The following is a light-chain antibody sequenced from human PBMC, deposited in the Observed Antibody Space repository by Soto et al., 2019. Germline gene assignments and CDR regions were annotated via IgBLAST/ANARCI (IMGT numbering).Light chain of an antibody. V-gene: IGKV4-1*01. Sequence: DIVMTQSPDSLAVSLGERATSNCKSSQSVAYTSNKKTYVAWYQQKAGQPPKLLLYWSSTRASGVPDRFSGSWSGTDFTLTISSLQAEDVAVYYCQQYYSPLWTFGQGTKVQIK. CDR3: QQYYSPLWT. CDR2: WSS. CDR1: QSVAYTSNKKTY. J-gene: IGKJ1*01.